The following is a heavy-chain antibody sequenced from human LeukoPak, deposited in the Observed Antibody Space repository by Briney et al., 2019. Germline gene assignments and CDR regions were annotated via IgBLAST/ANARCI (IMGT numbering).Heavy chain of an antibody. Sequence: LSLTCTVAGGSISSYYWSWIRQPPGKGLEWVGRTRNKANSYTTEYAASVKGRFTISRDDSKNSLYLQMNSLKTEDTAVYYCARDGGSSWYGAFDIWGQGTMVTVSS. CDR2: TRNKANSYTT. J-gene: IGHJ3*02. D-gene: IGHD6-13*01. V-gene: IGHV3-72*01. CDR1: GGSISSYY. CDR3: ARDGGSSWYGAFDI.